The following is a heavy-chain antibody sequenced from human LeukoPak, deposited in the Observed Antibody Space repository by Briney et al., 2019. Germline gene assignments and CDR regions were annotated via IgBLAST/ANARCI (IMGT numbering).Heavy chain of an antibody. CDR1: GFTFSSYS. Sequence: GGPLRLSCAASGFTFSSYSMNWVRQAPGKGLEWVSYISSSSSTIYYADSVRGRFTISRDNAKNSLYLQMNSLRAEDTAVYYCARDTGGRGWFDPWGQGTLVTVSS. V-gene: IGHV3-48*01. J-gene: IGHJ5*02. CDR2: ISSSSSTI. CDR3: ARDTGGRGWFDP. D-gene: IGHD2-8*02.